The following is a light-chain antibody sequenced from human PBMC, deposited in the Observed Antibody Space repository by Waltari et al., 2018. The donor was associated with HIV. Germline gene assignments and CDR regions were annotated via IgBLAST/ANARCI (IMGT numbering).Light chain of an antibody. CDR3: SSYTSSITYV. CDR1: SNDIGSSNY. V-gene: IGLV2-14*03. CDR2: DVS. J-gene: IGLJ1*01. Sequence: QSALTQPASVSGSPGQSITISCTGTSNDIGSSNYVSWHQQHPGEAPKLIIHDVSDRPSGISNRFSGSKSGNTASLTISGLQTEDEADYYCSSYTSSITYVFGSGTRV.